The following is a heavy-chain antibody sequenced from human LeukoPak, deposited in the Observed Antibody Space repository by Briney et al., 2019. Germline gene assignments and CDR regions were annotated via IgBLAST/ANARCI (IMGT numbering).Heavy chain of an antibody. CDR2: IYYSGST. D-gene: IGHD3-10*01. CDR1: GGSISSGYYY. V-gene: IGHV4-30-4*01. CDR3: ARRNKGFGELFQFDY. J-gene: IGHJ4*02. Sequence: SQTLSLTCTVSGGSISSGYYYWSWIRQPPGKGLEWIGYIYYSGSTYYNPSLKSRVTISVDTSKNQFSLKLSSVTAADTAVYYCARRNKGFGELFQFDYWGQGTLVTVS.